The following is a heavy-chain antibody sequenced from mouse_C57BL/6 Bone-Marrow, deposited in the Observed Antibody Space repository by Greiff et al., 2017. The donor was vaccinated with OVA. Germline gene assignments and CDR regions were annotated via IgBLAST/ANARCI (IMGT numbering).Heavy chain of an antibody. J-gene: IGHJ1*03. CDR3: ARKEGCYWYFDV. CDR2: IYPGSGNT. Sequence: VKLMESGPELVKPGASVKISCKASGYSFTSYYIHWVKQRPGQGLEWIGWIYPGSGNTKYNEKFKGKATLTADTSSSTAYLQLSSLTSEDSAVYYCARKEGCYWYFDVWGTGTTVTVSS. CDR1: GYSFTSYY. V-gene: IGHV1-66*01.